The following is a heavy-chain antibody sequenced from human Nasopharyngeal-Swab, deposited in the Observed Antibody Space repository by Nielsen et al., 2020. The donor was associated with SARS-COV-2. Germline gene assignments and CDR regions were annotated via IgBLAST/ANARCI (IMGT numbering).Heavy chain of an antibody. J-gene: IGHJ6*02. CDR1: GFTFSDYY. CDR3: ARDGLDYDFWSAYFMDV. V-gene: IGHV3-11*06. Sequence: GGSLRLSCAASGFTFSDYYMSWIRQAPGKGLEWLSYISSSSSYTNYADSVKGRFTISRDNAQNSLYLQMNSLRAEDTAVYYCARDGLDYDFWSAYFMDVWGQGTTVTVSS. D-gene: IGHD3-3*01. CDR2: ISSSSSYT.